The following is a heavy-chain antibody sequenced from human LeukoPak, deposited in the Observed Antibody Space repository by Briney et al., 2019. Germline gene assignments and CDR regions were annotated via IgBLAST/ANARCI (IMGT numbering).Heavy chain of an antibody. J-gene: IGHJ4*02. CDR2: INHSGST. CDR1: GGSFSGYY. Sequence: PSETLSLTCAVYGGSFSGYYWSWIRQPPGKGLEWIGEINHSGSTNYNPSLKSRVTISVDTSKNQFSLKPSSVTAADTAVYYCARASAYSGYETIDYWGQGTLVTVSS. CDR3: ARASAYSGYETIDY. V-gene: IGHV4-34*01. D-gene: IGHD5-12*01.